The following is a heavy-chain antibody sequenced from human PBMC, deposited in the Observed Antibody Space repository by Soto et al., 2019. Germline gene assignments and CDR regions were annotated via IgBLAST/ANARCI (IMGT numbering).Heavy chain of an antibody. D-gene: IGHD2-15*01. J-gene: IGHJ4*02. CDR2: MYNNSGT. V-gene: IGHV4-59*08. Sequence: QVQLQESGPGLVKPSETLSLTCTVSGGSISSYYWSWFRQPPGKGLEWIGHMYNNSGTNINPSLRSRVTIAVDTAKNQISRRLTSVTAADTAVYYCAGHYPLAWVPANYWGQGTLVTVSS. CDR3: AGHYPLAWVPANY. CDR1: GGSISSYY.